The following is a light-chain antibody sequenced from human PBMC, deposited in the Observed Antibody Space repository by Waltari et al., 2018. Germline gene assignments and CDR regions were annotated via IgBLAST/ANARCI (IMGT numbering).Light chain of an antibody. V-gene: IGKV3-20*01. CDR3: QQYGDSPPYT. CDR2: DAS. J-gene: IGKJ2*01. CDR1: QSVSRNY. Sequence: EIVLTQSPGTLSLSPGERATLSCRASQSVSRNYLTWYQQKPGQAPRLLIYDASTRATVVPDRFGGSGSGTDVTLTISRLEPEDFAVYYCQQYGDSPPYTFGQGTRLGIK.